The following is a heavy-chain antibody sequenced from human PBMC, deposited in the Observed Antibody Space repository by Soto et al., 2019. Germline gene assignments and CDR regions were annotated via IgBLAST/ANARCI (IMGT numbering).Heavy chain of an antibody. D-gene: IGHD4-17*01. V-gene: IGHV3-30*18. CDR2: ISYDGSNK. CDR3: AKDLVRTTVYFYYYYGMDV. J-gene: IGHJ6*01. Sequence: QVQLVESGGGVVQPGRSLRLSCAASGFTFSSYGMHWVRQAPGKGLEWVAVISYDGSNKYYADSVKGRFTISRDNSKNTLYLQMNSLRAEDTAVYYCAKDLVRTTVYFYYYYGMDVW. CDR1: GFTFSSYG.